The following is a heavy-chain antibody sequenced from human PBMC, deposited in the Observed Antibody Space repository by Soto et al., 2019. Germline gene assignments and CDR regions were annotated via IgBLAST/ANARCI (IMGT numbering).Heavy chain of an antibody. CDR1: GFTFSSYG. CDR3: ARQAVAGTGYYYYGMDV. V-gene: IGHV3-33*01. Sequence: QVQLVESGGGVVQPGRSLRLSCAASGFTFSSYGMHWVRQAPGKGLEWVAVIWYDGSNKYYADSVKGRFTISRDNSKNTLYLQMNSLRAEDTAVYYCARQAVAGTGYYYYGMDVRGQGTTVTVSS. CDR2: IWYDGSNK. D-gene: IGHD6-19*01. J-gene: IGHJ6*02.